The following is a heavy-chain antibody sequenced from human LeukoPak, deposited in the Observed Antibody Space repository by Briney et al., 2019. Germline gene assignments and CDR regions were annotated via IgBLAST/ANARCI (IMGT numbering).Heavy chain of an antibody. CDR2: ISSSGSTI. CDR1: GFTFSDYY. CDR3: ARGAAYCSSTSPCYYYYYMDV. Sequence: GGSLRLSCAASGFTFSDYYMSWIRQAPGKGLEWVSYISSSGSTIYYADSVKGRFTISRDNAKNSLYLQMNSLRAEDTAVYYCARGAAYCSSTSPCYYYYYMDVWGKGTTVTVSS. D-gene: IGHD2-2*01. V-gene: IGHV3-11*04. J-gene: IGHJ6*03.